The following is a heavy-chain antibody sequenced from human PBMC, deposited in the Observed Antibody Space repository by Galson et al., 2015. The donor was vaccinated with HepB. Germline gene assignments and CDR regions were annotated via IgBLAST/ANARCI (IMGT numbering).Heavy chain of an antibody. CDR1: GGSFSGYY. CDR2: INHSGST. V-gene: IGHV4-34*01. D-gene: IGHD3-22*01. CDR3: ARLSWFGSSGLYYLDE. Sequence: SETLSLTCAVYGGSFSGYYWSWIRQPPGKGLEWIGEINHSGSTNYNPSLKGRVTISVDTSKNQFSLKLTSVTAADTAVYYCARLSWFGSSGLYYLDEWGQGTLVTVSS. J-gene: IGHJ4*02.